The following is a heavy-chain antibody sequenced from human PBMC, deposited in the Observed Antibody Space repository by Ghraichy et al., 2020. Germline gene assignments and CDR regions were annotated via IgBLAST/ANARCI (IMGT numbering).Heavy chain of an antibody. CDR3: ARDLDINPGEMIDY. Sequence: GESLNISCAASGFTFSSYWMHWVRQAPGKGLVWVSRINSDGSSTSYADSVKGRFTISRDNAKNTLYLQMNSLRAEDTAVYYCARDLDINPGEMIDYWGQGTLVTVSS. CDR2: INSDGSST. D-gene: IGHD3-9*01. CDR1: GFTFSSYW. V-gene: IGHV3-74*01. J-gene: IGHJ4*02.